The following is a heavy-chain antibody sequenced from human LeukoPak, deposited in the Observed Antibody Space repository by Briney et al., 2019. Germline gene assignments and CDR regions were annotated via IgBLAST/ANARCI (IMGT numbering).Heavy chain of an antibody. J-gene: IGHJ4*02. V-gene: IGHV4-34*01. D-gene: IGHD6-19*01. CDR3: ARGKQWLVLGVFDY. CDR2: INHSGST. CDR1: GVSFSGYY. Sequence: PSETLSLTCAVYGVSFSGYYWSWVRQPPGKGLEWVGEINHSGSTNYNPSLKSRVTISVDTSKNQFSLKLSSVTAADTAVYYCARGKQWLVLGVFDYWGQGTLVTVSS.